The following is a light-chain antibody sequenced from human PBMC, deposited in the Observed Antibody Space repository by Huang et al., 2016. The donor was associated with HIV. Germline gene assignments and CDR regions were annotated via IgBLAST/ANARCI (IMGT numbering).Light chain of an antibody. Sequence: EIVMTQSPVTLSVSPGERATLSCRASQIIVSNLAWYQQKPGQTPRLLIYGASTRATGVPARFSGNVSETEFTLTISSLQSEDFAVYYCQQYYDWPPLTFGGGTKVEI. CDR2: GAS. CDR3: QQYYDWPPLT. J-gene: IGKJ4*01. CDR1: QIIVSN. V-gene: IGKV3-15*01.